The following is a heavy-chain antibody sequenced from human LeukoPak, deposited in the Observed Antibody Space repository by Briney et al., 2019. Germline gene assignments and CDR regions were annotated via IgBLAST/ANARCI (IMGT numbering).Heavy chain of an antibody. CDR2: ISGSSGII. CDR1: GFTFNTYT. V-gene: IGHV3-48*01. CDR3: ARTGTTLDPFFRY. J-gene: IGHJ4*02. D-gene: IGHD1-1*01. Sequence: GGSLRLSCAASGFTFNTYTMNWVRQAPGKGLEWVSYISGSSGIIDYADSVRGRFTISRDNAKNSLYLQMNSLRAEDTAVYYCARTGTTLDPFFRYWGQGTLVTVSS.